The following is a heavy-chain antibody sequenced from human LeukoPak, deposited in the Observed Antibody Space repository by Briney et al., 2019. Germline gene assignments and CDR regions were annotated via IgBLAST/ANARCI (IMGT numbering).Heavy chain of an antibody. D-gene: IGHD3-16*01. CDR1: GFSFSSYA. CDR3: AKWPEGAMDYFDY. J-gene: IGHJ4*02. V-gene: IGHV3-23*01. Sequence: GGSLRLSCAASGFSFSSYAMTWARQAPVKGLEWVSAISGDGTRTYYADSVKGRYTISRDNSKNTLYLEMSSLRVEDTAIYYCAKWPEGAMDYFDYWGQGTLVTVSS. CDR2: ISGDGTRT.